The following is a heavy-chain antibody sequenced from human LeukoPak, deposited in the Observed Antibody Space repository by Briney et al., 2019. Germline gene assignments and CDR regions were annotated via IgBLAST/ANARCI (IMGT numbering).Heavy chain of an antibody. CDR1: GFTISTYS. CDR2: ISSSSAYI. Sequence: GGSLILSCAASGFTISTYSMNWFRQAPGKGLEWFSSISSSSAYIYYADSVKGRFTISRDNAKNSLYLQMNSLRAEDTAVYYCARASGDTVDTTTMGSYWGQGTLVTVSS. V-gene: IGHV3-21*01. CDR3: ARASGDTVDTTTMGSY. J-gene: IGHJ4*02. D-gene: IGHD5-18*01.